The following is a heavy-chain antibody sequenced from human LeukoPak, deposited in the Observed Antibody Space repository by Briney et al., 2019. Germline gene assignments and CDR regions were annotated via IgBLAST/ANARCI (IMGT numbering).Heavy chain of an antibody. D-gene: IGHD6-6*01. Sequence: GGSLRLSCVGSGFSFSGYSMTWVRQAPDMGLEWVSSISSGKSFIYYASSVRGRFTISRDNAKNSLYLQMDSLRAEDTAVYYCARVDSPRPVGRPSDFWGQGTLVTVSS. CDR2: ISSGKSFI. CDR3: ARVDSPRPVGRPSDF. V-gene: IGHV3-21*01. CDR1: GFSFSGYS. J-gene: IGHJ4*02.